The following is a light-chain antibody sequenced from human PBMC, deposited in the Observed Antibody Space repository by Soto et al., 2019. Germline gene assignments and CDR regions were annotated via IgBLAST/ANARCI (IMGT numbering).Light chain of an antibody. CDR1: QSVSSS. J-gene: IGKJ1*01. CDR3: QQYGSSGT. V-gene: IGKV3-20*01. Sequence: EIVLTQSPASLSLSPGERATLSCRASQSVSSSLAWYQQRRGQAPRLLIYGATSRATGIPDRFSGSGSGTDFTLTISRLEPEDFAVYYCQQYGSSGTFGQGTKVDNK. CDR2: GAT.